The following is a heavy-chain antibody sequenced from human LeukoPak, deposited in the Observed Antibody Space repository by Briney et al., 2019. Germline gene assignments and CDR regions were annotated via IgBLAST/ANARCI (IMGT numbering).Heavy chain of an antibody. J-gene: IGHJ4*02. V-gene: IGHV3-21*04. CDR2: ISSSSSYI. Sequence: GGSLRLSCAASGFTFSSYSMNWVRQAPGKGLEWVSSISSSSSYIYYADSVKGRFTISRDNAKNSLYLQMNSLRAEDTAVYYCARDTSTYYYDSSGYPHFDYWGQGTLVTVSS. CDR1: GFTFSSYS. CDR3: ARDTSTYYYDSSGYPHFDY. D-gene: IGHD3-22*01.